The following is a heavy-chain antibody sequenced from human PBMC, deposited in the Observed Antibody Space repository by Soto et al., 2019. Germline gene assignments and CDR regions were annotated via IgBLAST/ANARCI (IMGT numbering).Heavy chain of an antibody. J-gene: IGHJ4*02. V-gene: IGHV3-21*01. CDR1: GFTFSSYS. D-gene: IGHD6-6*01. CDR2: ISSSSSYI. Sequence: GGSLRLSCAASGFTFSSYSMNWVRQAPGKGLEWVSSISSSSSYIYYADSVKGRFTISRDNAKNSLYLQMNSLRAEDTAVYYCARWDLSSSSFDYWGQGTLVTVSS. CDR3: ARWDLSSSSFDY.